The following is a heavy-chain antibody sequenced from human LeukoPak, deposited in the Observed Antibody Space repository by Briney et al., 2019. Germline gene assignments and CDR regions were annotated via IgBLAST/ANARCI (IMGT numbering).Heavy chain of an antibody. CDR2: MYSSGST. V-gene: IGHV4-4*07. J-gene: IGHJ4*02. CDR3: ARQIAVAGKAGFVY. CDR1: GGTISGYY. Sequence: PSETLSLTGTVSGGTISGYYWGWIRQPAGKGLEWIGRMYSSGSTNYNPSLKSRVTMSVDTSKNQFTLKLSSVTAADTAVYYCARQIAVAGKAGFVYWGQGTLVTVSS. D-gene: IGHD6-19*01.